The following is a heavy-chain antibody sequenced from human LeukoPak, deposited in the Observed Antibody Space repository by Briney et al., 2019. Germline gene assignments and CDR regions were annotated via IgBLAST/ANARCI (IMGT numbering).Heavy chain of an antibody. Sequence: SETPSLTCTVSGGSISSSSYYWGWIRQPPGKGLEWIGNIYYSGSTYYNPSLKSRVTISVDTSKNQFSLKLSSVTAADTAVYYCARLGYNYGYGFDYWGQGTLVTVSS. CDR2: IYYSGST. V-gene: IGHV4-39*01. J-gene: IGHJ4*02. CDR3: ARLGYNYGYGFDY. D-gene: IGHD5-18*01. CDR1: GGSISSSSYY.